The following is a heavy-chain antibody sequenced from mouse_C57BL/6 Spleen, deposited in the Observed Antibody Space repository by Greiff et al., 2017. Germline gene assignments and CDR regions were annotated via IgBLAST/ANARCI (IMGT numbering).Heavy chain of an antibody. V-gene: IGHV1-78*01. CDR1: GYTFTDHT. J-gene: IGHJ4*01. CDR2: IYPRDGST. D-gene: IGHD2-5*01. Sequence: LEESDAELVKPGASVKISCKVSGYTFTDHTIHWMKQRPEQGLEWIGYIYPRDGSTKYNEKFKGKATLTADKSSSTAYMQLNSLTSEDSAVYFCARDLYYSNYAYYAMDYWGQGTSVTVSS. CDR3: ARDLYYSNYAYYAMDY.